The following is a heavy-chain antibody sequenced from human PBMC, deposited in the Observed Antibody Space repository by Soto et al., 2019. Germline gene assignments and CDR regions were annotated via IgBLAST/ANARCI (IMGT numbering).Heavy chain of an antibody. V-gene: IGHV1-69*01. CDR1: GGTFGSYA. CDR3: ARSQGSSTSLEIYYYYYYGMDV. J-gene: IGHJ6*02. Sequence: QVQLVQSGAEVKKPGSSVKVSCTASGGTFGSYAISWVRQAPGQGLEWMGGIIPITATANYAQKFQGRVTITADESTSTASMQLSSLRSEDTAVYYCARSQGSSTSLEIYYYYYYGMDVWGQGTTVTVSS. D-gene: IGHD2-2*01. CDR2: IIPITATA.